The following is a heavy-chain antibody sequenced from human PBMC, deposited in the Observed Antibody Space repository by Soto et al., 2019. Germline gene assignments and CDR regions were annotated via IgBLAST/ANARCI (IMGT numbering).Heavy chain of an antibody. CDR2: IIPIFGTV. CDR3: GRAIHRCLQSWYFDL. Sequence: QVQLVQSGAEVKKPGSSVKVSCKASGGTFSNYPISWVRQAPGQGLEWMGGIIPIFGTVNYAQKFQGRVTITADESTSTAYIELSSLRSEDTAVYYCGRAIHRCLQSWYFDLWCRGTLVTVSS. CDR1: GGTFSNYP. V-gene: IGHV1-69*12. J-gene: IGHJ2*01. D-gene: IGHD1-1*01.